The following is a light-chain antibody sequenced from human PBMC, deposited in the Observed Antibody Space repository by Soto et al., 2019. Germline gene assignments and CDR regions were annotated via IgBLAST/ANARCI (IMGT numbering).Light chain of an antibody. J-gene: IGKJ1*01. V-gene: IGKV1-39*01. CDR3: QQSYSTPPT. CDR2: TSS. CDR1: QSIGRN. Sequence: DIQMTQSPASLSASVGDRVTISCRASQSIGRNLNWYQQKPGKAPKLLIFTSSSLQSGVPSRFSSSGSGTDFIFTISNLQPEDFATYFCQQSYSTPPTFGQGTKVEIK.